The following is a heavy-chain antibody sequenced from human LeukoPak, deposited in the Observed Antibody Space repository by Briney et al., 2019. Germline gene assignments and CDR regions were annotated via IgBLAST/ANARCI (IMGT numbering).Heavy chain of an antibody. J-gene: IGHJ3*02. D-gene: IGHD3-10*01. CDR3: ARARANPTYGSGTNDAFDI. Sequence: PSQTLSLTCTVSGGSISSGGYNWSWIRQHPGKGLEWIGYIYYSGSTYYNPSLKSRVTISVDTSKNQFSLKLSSVTAADTAVYYCARARANPTYGSGTNDAFDIWGQGTMVTVSS. CDR1: GGSISSGGYN. V-gene: IGHV4-31*03. CDR2: IYYSGST.